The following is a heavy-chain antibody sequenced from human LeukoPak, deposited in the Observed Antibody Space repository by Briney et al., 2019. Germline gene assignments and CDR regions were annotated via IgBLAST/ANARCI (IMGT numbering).Heavy chain of an antibody. V-gene: IGHV1-3*01. D-gene: IGHD6-13*01. CDR2: INAGNGNT. CDR3: ARGPRIAAAGTTFDY. CDR1: GGTFSSYA. J-gene: IGHJ4*02. Sequence: ASVKVSCKASGGTFSSYAISWVRQAPGQRLEWMGWINAGNGNTKYSQKFQGRVTITRDTSASTAYMELSSLRSEDTAVYYCARGPRIAAAGTTFDYWGQGTLVTVSS.